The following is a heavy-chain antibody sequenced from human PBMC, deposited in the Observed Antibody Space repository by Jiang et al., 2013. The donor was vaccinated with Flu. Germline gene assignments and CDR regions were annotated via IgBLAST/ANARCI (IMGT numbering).Heavy chain of an antibody. V-gene: IGHV4-34*01. J-gene: IGHJ4*02. D-gene: IGHD3-3*01. CDR1: GGSFSGYY. CDR2: INHSGST. Sequence: LLKPSETLSLTCAVYGGSFSGYYWSWIRQPPGKGLEWIGEINHSGSTNYNPSLKSRVTISVDTSKNQFSLKLSSVTAADTAVYYCARGKGGFWSGYYMLGGDYFDYWGQGTLVTVSS. CDR3: ARGKGGFWSGYYMLGGDYFDY.